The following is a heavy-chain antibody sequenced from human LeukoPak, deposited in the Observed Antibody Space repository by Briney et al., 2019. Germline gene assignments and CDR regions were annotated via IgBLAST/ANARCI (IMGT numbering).Heavy chain of an antibody. Sequence: SETLSLTCPVSGGSTSRYYWSWIRPPPGKGLEWIGYIYYSGNTNYNPSLKSRVTISVDTSKNQFSLKLSSVTAADTAVYYCARVGEYYDYYFDYWGQGTLVTVSS. V-gene: IGHV4-59*01. J-gene: IGHJ4*02. D-gene: IGHD3-22*01. CDR3: ARVGEYYDYYFDY. CDR2: IYYSGNT. CDR1: GGSTSRYY.